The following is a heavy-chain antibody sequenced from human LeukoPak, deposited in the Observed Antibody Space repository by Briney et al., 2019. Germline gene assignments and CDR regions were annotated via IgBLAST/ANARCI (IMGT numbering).Heavy chain of an antibody. CDR1: GYTFTVYY. Sequence: ASVKVSCKASGYTFTVYYMHWVRQAPGQGLEWMGWINPNSGGTNYAQKFQGRVTMTRDTSISTAYMELSRLRSDDTAVYYCARDRNYYDSSGLNDYWGQGTLVTVSS. V-gene: IGHV1-2*02. D-gene: IGHD3-22*01. J-gene: IGHJ4*02. CDR2: INPNSGGT. CDR3: ARDRNYYDSSGLNDY.